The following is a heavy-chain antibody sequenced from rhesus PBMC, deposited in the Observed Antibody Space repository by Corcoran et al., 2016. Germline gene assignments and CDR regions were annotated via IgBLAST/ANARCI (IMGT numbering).Heavy chain of an antibody. Sequence: QVQLQKWGEGLVKPSETMSLTCAVYGGSVSGYWWGWIRQPPGKGLEWIGRICRGGSNNTNPSSKSRVTISIDTSKNQFSLKLSSVTAADTAVYYCARHGVAAVHDYWGQGVLVTVSS. J-gene: IGHJ4*01. V-gene: IGHV4-160*01. CDR1: GGSVSGYW. D-gene: IGHD4-29*01. CDR3: ARHGVAAVHDY. CDR2: ICRGGSN.